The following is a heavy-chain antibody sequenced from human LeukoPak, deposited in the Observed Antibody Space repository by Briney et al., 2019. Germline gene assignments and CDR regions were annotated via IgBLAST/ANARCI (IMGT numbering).Heavy chain of an antibody. CDR1: GYTFTGYY. CDR3: ARLHTLTGIDY. V-gene: IGHV1-69*02. J-gene: IGHJ4*02. D-gene: IGHD7-27*01. CDR2: IIPILGIA. Sequence: GASVKVSCKASGYTFTGYYMHWVRQAPGQGLEWMGRIIPILGIANYAQKFQGRVTITADKSTSTAYMELSSLRSEDTAVYYCARLHTLTGIDYWGQGTLVTVSS.